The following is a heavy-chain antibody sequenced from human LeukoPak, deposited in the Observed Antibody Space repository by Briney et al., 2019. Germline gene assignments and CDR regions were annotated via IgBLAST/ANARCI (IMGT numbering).Heavy chain of an antibody. CDR2: ILPFLGQA. J-gene: IGHJ4*02. Sequence: SVKVSCKASGGTFSTHPISWVRQAPGQGLEWMGGILPFLGQANFAQTFQDRLTITADKSTTTVYMELSSLRAADTAVYYCARVGYDSSGYYFDNWGQGTLVTVSP. CDR3: ARVGYDSSGYYFDN. CDR1: GGTFSTHP. D-gene: IGHD3-22*01. V-gene: IGHV1-69*06.